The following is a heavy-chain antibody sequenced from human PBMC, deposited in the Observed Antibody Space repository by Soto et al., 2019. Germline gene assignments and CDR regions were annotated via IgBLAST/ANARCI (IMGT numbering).Heavy chain of an antibody. CDR2: ISGSGGST. CDR3: AKNAGYSSGWYLD. CDR1: GFTFSSYG. D-gene: IGHD6-19*01. Sequence: EVQQFESGGGLVQPGGSLRLSCAASGFTFSSYGMSWVRQAPGKGLEWVSAISGSGGSTYNADSVKGRFTISRDNSKNTLYLQMNSLRAEDTAVYYCAKNAGYSSGWYLDWGQGTLVTVSS. V-gene: IGHV3-23*01. J-gene: IGHJ4*02.